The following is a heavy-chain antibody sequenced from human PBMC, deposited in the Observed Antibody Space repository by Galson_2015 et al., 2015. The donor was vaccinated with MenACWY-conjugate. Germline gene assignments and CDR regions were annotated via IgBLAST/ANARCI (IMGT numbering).Heavy chain of an antibody. Sequence: SLRLSCAGSGFTFESYRMSWVRQAPGKGLEWVANINRNEVGTFYADSVKGRFAISKDNAENSLYLQMNRLTAADTAIYYCGRISYDGLDYWGQGTLVTVSS. V-gene: IGHV3-7*01. CDR3: GRISYDGLDY. D-gene: IGHD3-3*01. J-gene: IGHJ4*02. CDR1: GFTFESYR. CDR2: INRNEVGT.